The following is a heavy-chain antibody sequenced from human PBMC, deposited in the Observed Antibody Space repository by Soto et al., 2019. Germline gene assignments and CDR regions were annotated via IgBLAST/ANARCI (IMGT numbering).Heavy chain of an antibody. Sequence: GASVKVSCKASGYTFTGYYMHWVRQAPGQGLEWMGWINPNSGGTNYAQKFQGWVTMTRDTSISTAYMELSRLRSDDTAVYYCARSRKANCSSTSCYWGFDYWGQGTLVTV. CDR2: INPNSGGT. CDR3: ARSRKANCSSTSCYWGFDY. J-gene: IGHJ4*02. D-gene: IGHD2-2*01. CDR1: GYTFTGYY. V-gene: IGHV1-2*04.